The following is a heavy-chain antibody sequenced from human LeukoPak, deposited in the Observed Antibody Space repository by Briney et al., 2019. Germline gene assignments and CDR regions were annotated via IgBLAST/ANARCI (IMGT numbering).Heavy chain of an antibody. J-gene: IGHJ4*02. CDR1: GFTFSSYE. D-gene: IGHD1-26*01. Sequence: GGSERLSCAASGFTFSSYEMNWVSQAPGKGLEWVSYISSSGTTTHYADSVKGRFTISRDNAKHSLYLQMNSLRVEDTAAYYCTRGCGSYDYWGGGTVVTVSS. CDR2: ISSSGTTT. V-gene: IGHV3-48*03. CDR3: TRGCGSYDY.